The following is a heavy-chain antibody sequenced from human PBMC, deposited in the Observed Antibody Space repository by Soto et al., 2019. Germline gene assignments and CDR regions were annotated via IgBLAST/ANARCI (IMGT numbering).Heavy chain of an antibody. Sequence: LGESLKISCKGSGYSFTSYWIGWVRQMPGKGLEWMGIIYPGDSDTRYSPSFQGQVTISADKSISTAYLQWSSLKASDSAMYYCARGSRYYYDSSDHVPDYWGQGTLVTVSS. CDR3: ARGSRYYYDSSDHVPDY. CDR1: GYSFTSYW. J-gene: IGHJ4*02. CDR2: IYPGDSDT. V-gene: IGHV5-51*01. D-gene: IGHD3-22*01.